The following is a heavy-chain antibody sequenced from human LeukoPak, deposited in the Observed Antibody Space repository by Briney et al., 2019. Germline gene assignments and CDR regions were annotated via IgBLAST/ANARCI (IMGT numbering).Heavy chain of an antibody. CDR1: GGSFSSEA. J-gene: IGHJ5*02. Sequence: SVKVSCKAFGGSFSSEAISWVRQAPGQGREWMGGIIPIFGTANYAQKFQGRVTITRNTSISTAYMELSSLRSEDTAVYYCARDTYYDILTGNWFDPWGQGTLVTVFS. CDR3: ARDTYYDILTGNWFDP. CDR2: IIPIFGTA. D-gene: IGHD3-9*01. V-gene: IGHV1-69*05.